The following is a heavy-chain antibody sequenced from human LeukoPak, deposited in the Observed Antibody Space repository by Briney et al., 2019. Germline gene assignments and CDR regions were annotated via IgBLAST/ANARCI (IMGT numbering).Heavy chain of an antibody. CDR3: VKDPFFNYDVDV. CDR2: IHHDASGS. CDR1: GFNFGSHS. V-gene: IGHV3-64D*09. Sequence: PGGSLRLSCAASGFNFGSHSMHWLRQAPGKGPEFVSAIHHDASGSFYADSVKGRFIISRDNSKSILYLEMSGLKPEDTAVYYCVKDPFFNYDVDVWGQGTTVTVSS. D-gene: IGHD3-3*02. J-gene: IGHJ6*02.